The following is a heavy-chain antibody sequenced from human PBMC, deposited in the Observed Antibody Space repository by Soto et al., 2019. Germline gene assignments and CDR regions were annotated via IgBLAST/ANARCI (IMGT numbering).Heavy chain of an antibody. CDR3: AHAGDYDLLTFDH. V-gene: IGHV2-5*02. CDR1: GFSLSSYGMG. D-gene: IGHD4-17*01. J-gene: IGHJ4*02. CDR2: IYCDDDK. Sequence: QITLKESGPTLVRPAQTLTLTCGFSGFSLSSYGMGVAWIRQPPGKALEWLALIYCDDDKRYSPSLKDRLAISKDTSSNQVVLTITNMDPGDTATYFCAHAGDYDLLTFDHWGPGTLVTVSS.